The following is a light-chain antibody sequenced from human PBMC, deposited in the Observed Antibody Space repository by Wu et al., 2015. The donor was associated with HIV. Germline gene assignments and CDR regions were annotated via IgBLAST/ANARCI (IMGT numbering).Light chain of an antibody. J-gene: IGKJ2*03. V-gene: IGKV3-20*01. Sequence: EIVLTQSPGTLSLSPGERATLSCRASQSIDSTYLAWYQQNPGQAPRLLIYGTSKRAAGIPDRFSGSGSGTDFTLTISRVEPEDFAVYYCQRYGSSPGYSFGQGTKLEIK. CDR1: QSIDSTY. CDR3: QRYGSSPGYS. CDR2: GTS.